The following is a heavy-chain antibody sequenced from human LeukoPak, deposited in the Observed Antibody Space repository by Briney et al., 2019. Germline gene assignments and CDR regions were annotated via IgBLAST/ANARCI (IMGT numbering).Heavy chain of an antibody. J-gene: IGHJ6*03. CDR1: GFAFSSFA. V-gene: IGHV3-23*01. Sequence: PGGSLRLSCVASGFAFSSFAMSWVRQAPGKGLERVSGLTGSGSTYHADSVKGRFTISRDNSKNTLSLQMNSLRAEDTAVYYCAKMKGWRLYDYCMDVWGKGTTVTVSS. CDR3: AKMKGWRLYDYCMDV. CDR2: LTGSGST. D-gene: IGHD2-15*01.